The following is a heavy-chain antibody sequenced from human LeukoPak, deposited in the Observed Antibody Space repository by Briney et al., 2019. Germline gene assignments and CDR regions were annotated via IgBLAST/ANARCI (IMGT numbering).Heavy chain of an antibody. CDR3: ARARSDYGDYVWVDY. Sequence: SVKVSCKASGGTFSSYAISWVRQAPGQGLEWMGGIIPIFGTANYAQKFQGRVTITADESTSTAYTELSSLRSEDTAVYYCARARSDYGDYVWVDYWGQGTLVTVSS. V-gene: IGHV1-69*13. CDR1: GGTFSSYA. D-gene: IGHD4-17*01. CDR2: IIPIFGTA. J-gene: IGHJ4*02.